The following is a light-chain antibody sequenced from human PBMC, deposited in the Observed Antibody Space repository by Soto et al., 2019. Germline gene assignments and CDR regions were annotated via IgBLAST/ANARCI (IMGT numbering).Light chain of an antibody. J-gene: IGLJ1*01. CDR1: SSNIGAGYD. V-gene: IGLV1-40*01. CDR2: GNS. CDR3: LSYDSSLSGYV. Sequence: QSVLTQPPSVSGAPGQRVTISCTGSSSNIGAGYDVHWYQQLPGTAPKPLIYGNSNRPSGVPDRFSGSKSGTSASLAITGLQAEDEAHYYCLSYDSSLSGYVFGTGTKVTVL.